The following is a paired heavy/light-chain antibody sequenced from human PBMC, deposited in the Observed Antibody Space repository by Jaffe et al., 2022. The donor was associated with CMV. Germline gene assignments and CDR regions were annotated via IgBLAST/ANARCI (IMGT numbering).Light chain of an antibody. Sequence: DIQMTQSPSSLSASVGDRVTITCRASQSISSYLNWYQQKPGKAPKLLIYAASSLQSGVPSRFSGSGSGTDFTLTISSLQPEDFATYYCQQSYSTPRGFTFGPGTKVDIK. CDR1: QSISSY. J-gene: IGKJ3*01. V-gene: IGKV1-39*01. CDR2: AAS. CDR3: QQSYSTPRGFT.
Heavy chain of an antibody. Sequence: EVQLVESGGGLVQPGGSLRLSCAASGFTFSSYDMHWVRQATGKGLEWVSAIGTAGDTYYPGSVKGRFTISRENAKNSLYLQMNSLRAGDTAVYYCARAGYCSGGSCYSRYYYYGMDVWGQGTTVTVSS. CDR3: ARAGYCSGGSCYSRYYYYGMDV. CDR1: GFTFSSYD. D-gene: IGHD2-15*01. V-gene: IGHV3-13*01. CDR2: IGTAGDT. J-gene: IGHJ6*02.